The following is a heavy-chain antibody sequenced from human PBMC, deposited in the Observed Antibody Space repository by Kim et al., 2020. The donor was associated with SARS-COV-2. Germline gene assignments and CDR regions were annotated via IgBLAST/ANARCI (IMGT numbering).Heavy chain of an antibody. D-gene: IGHD3-3*01. CDR1: GYTFTGYY. Sequence: ASVKVSCKASGYTFTGYYMHWVRQAPGQGLEWMGRINPNSGGTNYAQKFQGRVTMTRDTSISTAYMELSRLRSDDTVVYYCARGGATVIHYDFWSGSLADAFDIWGQGTMVTVSS. V-gene: IGHV1-2*05. J-gene: IGHJ3*02. CDR2: INPNSGGT. CDR3: ARGGATVIHYDFWSGSLADAFDI.